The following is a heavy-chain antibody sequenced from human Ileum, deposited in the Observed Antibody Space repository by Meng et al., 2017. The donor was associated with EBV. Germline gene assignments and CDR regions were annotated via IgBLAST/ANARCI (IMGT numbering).Heavy chain of an antibody. CDR3: ARDLGVGGAFDY. J-gene: IGHJ4*02. CDR2: VNYNGDS. CDR1: GYSPTSSGYY. V-gene: IGHV4-61*08. D-gene: IGHD1-26*01. Sequence: AGPGLVKPSEHLSLPSSASGYSPTSSGYYWSWLGQSPGKGLEWLGYVNYNGDSTNNPSLKSRVTIFIDTSKKQFYLNLTSATAADTAIYYCARDLGVGGAFDYWGQGTLVTVSS.